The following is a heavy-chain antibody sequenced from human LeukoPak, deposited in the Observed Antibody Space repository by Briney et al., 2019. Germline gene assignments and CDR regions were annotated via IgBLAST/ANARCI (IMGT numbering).Heavy chain of an antibody. J-gene: IGHJ5*02. CDR1: GDSVSSNSVT. D-gene: IGHD2-2*01. CDR2: TYYRSTWYN. Sequence: SQTLSLTCAISGDSVSSNSVTWNWIRRSPPRGLEWLGRTYYRSTWYNDYAVSVRGRITVNPDTSKNQFSLHLNSVTPEDTAVYYCARRLTQYDCFDPWGQGILVTVSS. CDR3: ARRLTQYDCFDP. V-gene: IGHV6-1*01.